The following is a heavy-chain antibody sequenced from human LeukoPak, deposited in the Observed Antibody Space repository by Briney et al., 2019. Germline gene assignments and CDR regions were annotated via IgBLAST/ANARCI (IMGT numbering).Heavy chain of an antibody. Sequence: GGSLRLSCAASGFTFSTYGMSWVRQAPGRGLEWVSAISGSGGSTYYADSVKGRFTISRDNSKNTLYLQMNSLRAEDTAVYYCARDDDSSGYSLDYWGQGTLVTVSS. D-gene: IGHD3-22*01. CDR3: ARDDDSSGYSLDY. CDR2: ISGSGGST. V-gene: IGHV3-23*01. J-gene: IGHJ4*02. CDR1: GFTFSTYG.